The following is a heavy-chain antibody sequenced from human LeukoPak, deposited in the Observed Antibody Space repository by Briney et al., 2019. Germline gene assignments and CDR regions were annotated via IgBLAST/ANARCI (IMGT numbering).Heavy chain of an antibody. V-gene: IGHV4-30-4*01. J-gene: IGHJ4*02. CDR2: IYYSGST. D-gene: IGHD3-16*02. CDR3: ARDRAGYPDY. Sequence: SETLSLTCTVSGGSISSGDYYWSWIRQPPGKGLEWIGYIYYSGSTYYNPSLKSRVTISVDTSKNQFSLKLSSATAADTAVYYCARDRAGYPDYWGQGTLVTVSS. CDR1: GGSISSGDYY.